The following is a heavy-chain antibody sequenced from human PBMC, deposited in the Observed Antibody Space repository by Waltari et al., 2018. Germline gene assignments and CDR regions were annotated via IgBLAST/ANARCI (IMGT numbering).Heavy chain of an antibody. CDR2: IYHSGST. CDR3: AREELERFDAFDI. V-gene: IGHV4-38-2*02. D-gene: IGHD1-1*01. CDR1: GYSISSGYY. Sequence: QVQLQESGPGLVKPSETLSLTCTVSGYSISSGYYWGWIRQPPGKGLEWIGSIYHSGSTYYNPSLKSRVTRSGETAKNQFSLKLSSVTAADTAVYYCAREELERFDAFDIWGQGTMVTVSS. J-gene: IGHJ3*02.